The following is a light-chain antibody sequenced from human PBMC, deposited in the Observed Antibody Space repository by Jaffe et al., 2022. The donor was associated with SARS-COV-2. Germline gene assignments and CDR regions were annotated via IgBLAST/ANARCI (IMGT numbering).Light chain of an antibody. V-gene: IGKV1-27*01. Sequence: DIQMTQSPSSLSASVGDKVTITCRASQGINNYLAWFQQKPGKVPRLLIYAASTLESGVPSRFSGSGSGTEFTLTVSSLQPEDIATYYCQKYDSAPLTFGGGTKVEIK. CDR2: AAS. CDR1: QGINNY. J-gene: IGKJ4*01. CDR3: QKYDSAPLT.